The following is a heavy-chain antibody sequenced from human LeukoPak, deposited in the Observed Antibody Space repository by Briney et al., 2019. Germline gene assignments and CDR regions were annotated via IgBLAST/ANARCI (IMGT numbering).Heavy chain of an antibody. CDR2: ISGSGGST. V-gene: IGHV3-23*01. CDR1: GFTFSSFA. D-gene: IGHD3-9*01. Sequence: GGSLRLSCAASGFTFSSFAMSWVRQAPGKGLEWVSAISGSGGSTYYADSVKGRFTISRDNSKNTLYLQMNSLRAGDTAVYYCAKAGYDILTGVDYWGQGTLVTVSS. J-gene: IGHJ4*02. CDR3: AKAGYDILTGVDY.